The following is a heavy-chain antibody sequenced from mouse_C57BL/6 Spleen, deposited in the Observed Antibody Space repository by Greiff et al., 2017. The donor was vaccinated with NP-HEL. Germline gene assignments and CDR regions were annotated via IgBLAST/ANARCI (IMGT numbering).Heavy chain of an antibody. Sequence: QVQLQQSGPELVKPGASVKISCKASGYSFTSYYIHWVKQRPGQGLEWIGWIYPGSGNTKYNEKFKGKATLTADTSSSTAYMQLSSLTSEDSAAYYCARTLFAYWGQGTLVTVSA. V-gene: IGHV1-66*01. CDR1: GYSFTSYY. CDR3: ARTLFAY. J-gene: IGHJ3*01. CDR2: IYPGSGNT.